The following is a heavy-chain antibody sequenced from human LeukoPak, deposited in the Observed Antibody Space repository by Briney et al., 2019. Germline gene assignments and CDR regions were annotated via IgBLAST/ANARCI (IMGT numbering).Heavy chain of an antibody. CDR2: ISGSGGST. J-gene: IGHJ6*03. D-gene: IGHD2-8*01. V-gene: IGHV3-23*01. Sequence: GGSLRLSCAATGFTFSSYAMSWVRQAPGKGLEWVSAISGSGGSTYYADSVKGRFTISRDNSKNTLYLQMNSLRAEDTAVYYCAKGVVHSYYYYYMDVWGKGTTVTVSS. CDR1: GFTFSSYA. CDR3: AKGVVHSYYYYYMDV.